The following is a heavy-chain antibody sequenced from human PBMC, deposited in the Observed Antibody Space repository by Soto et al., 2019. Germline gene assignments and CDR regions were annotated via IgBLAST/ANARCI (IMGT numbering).Heavy chain of an antibody. CDR3: ARGSWSIRFHH. Sequence: SETLSLACAVYGDSFNSNYYWTWIRQPPGKGLEWIGEIYHNGGTNYSPSLKSRVTISEDTSKSQFSLNLNSVTAADTAVYYCARGSWSIRFHHWGQGSLVTVSS. CDR2: IYHNGGT. J-gene: IGHJ4*02. D-gene: IGHD1-20*01. V-gene: IGHV4-34*01. CDR1: GDSFNSNYY.